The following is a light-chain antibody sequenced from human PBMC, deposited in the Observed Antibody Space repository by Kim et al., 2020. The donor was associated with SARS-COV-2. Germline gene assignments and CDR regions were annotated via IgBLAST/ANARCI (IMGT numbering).Light chain of an antibody. Sequence: PGQTASITCSGGKVGEMYTWCDQQKADQSPVLVIYQDTKRPPGVPGRFSGSSSGNTATLTISGTQTLDEADYYCQAWDSSTGVVFGGGTQLTVL. CDR1: KVGEMY. CDR2: QDT. J-gene: IGLJ2*01. CDR3: QAWDSSTGVV. V-gene: IGLV3-1*01.